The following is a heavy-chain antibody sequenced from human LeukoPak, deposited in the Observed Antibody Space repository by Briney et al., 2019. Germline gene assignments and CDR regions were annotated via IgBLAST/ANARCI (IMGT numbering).Heavy chain of an antibody. CDR1: GFTFSSYS. CDR3: ARDPRAMSGIVGVTRWFDP. CDR2: ISSSSII. J-gene: IGHJ5*02. Sequence: GGSLRLSCAASGFTFSSYSMNWVRQAPGKGLEWVSYISSSSIIYYADSVKGRFTVSRDNAKNSLYLQMNSLRAEDTAVYYCARDPRAMSGIVGVTRWFDPWGQGTLVTVSS. D-gene: IGHD1-26*01. V-gene: IGHV3-48*01.